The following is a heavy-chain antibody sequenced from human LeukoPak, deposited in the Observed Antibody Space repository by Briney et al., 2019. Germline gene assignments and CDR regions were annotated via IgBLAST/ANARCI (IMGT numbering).Heavy chain of an antibody. D-gene: IGHD5-12*01. J-gene: IGHJ4*02. V-gene: IGHV4-34*01. CDR1: GGSFSGYY. Sequence: SETLSLTCDVYGGSFSGYYWSWIRQPPGKGLEWIGEINHSGSTNYNPSLKSRVTISVDTSKNQFSLKLSSVTAADTAVYYCARGQWLRPPPALWGQGTLVTVSS. CDR2: INHSGST. CDR3: ARGQWLRPPPAL.